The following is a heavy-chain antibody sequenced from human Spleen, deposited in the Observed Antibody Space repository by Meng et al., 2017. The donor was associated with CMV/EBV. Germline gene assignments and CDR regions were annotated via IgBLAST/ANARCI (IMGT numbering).Heavy chain of an antibody. CDR2: ISAYNGNT. D-gene: IGHD3-3*01. CDR1: GYTFTSYG. J-gene: IGHJ6*02. Sequence: ASVKVSCKASGYTFTSYGISWVRQAPGQGLEWKGWISAYNGNTNYAQKLQGRVTMTTDTSTSTAYMELRSLRSDDTAVYYCARAPTGDFWSGYYGEYYYGMDVWGQGTTVTVSS. V-gene: IGHV1-18*01. CDR3: ARAPTGDFWSGYYGEYYYGMDV.